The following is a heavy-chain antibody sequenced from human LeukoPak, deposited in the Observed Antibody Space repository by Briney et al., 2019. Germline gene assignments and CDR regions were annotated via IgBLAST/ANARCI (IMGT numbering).Heavy chain of an antibody. V-gene: IGHV3-13*05. Sequence: GGSLRLSCAASGFTFSSYDMHWVRQATGKGLEWVSAIGTAGDPYYPGSVKGRFTISRENAKNSLYLQMNSLRAGDTAVYYCARDNYYGSGSYSNYYYYGMDVWGKGTTVTVSS. CDR2: IGTAGDP. J-gene: IGHJ6*04. CDR3: ARDNYYGSGSYSNYYYYGMDV. CDR1: GFTFSSYD. D-gene: IGHD3-10*01.